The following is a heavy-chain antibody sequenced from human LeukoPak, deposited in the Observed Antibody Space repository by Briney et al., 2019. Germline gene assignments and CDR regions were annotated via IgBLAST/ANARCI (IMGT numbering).Heavy chain of an antibody. V-gene: IGHV4-31*03. CDR1: GGSINSDVYY. D-gene: IGHD2-15*01. J-gene: IGHJ4*02. CDR3: ARESYCDRGGID. CDR2: SDYRGGT. Sequence: SETLSLTCTVSGGSINSDVYYWSWIRQHAGKGLEWIGFSDYRGGTYYNPSLKSRVTISVDTSNNQFSLKLSSVTAADTAVYYCARESYCDRGGIDWGQGTLVTVSS.